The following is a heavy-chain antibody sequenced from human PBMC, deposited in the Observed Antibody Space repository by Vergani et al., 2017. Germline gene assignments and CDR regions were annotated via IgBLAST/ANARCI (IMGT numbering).Heavy chain of an antibody. CDR3: ARRGYGDGYNLGAFDI. V-gene: IGHV5-51*01. CDR1: GYSFTSYW. Sequence: EVQLVQSGAEVKKPGESLKISCKGSGYSFTSYWIGWVRQMPGKGLEWMGIIYPGDADTRYSPSFQGQVTISADKSISTAYLQWSSLKASDTAMYYCARRGYGDGYNLGAFDIWGQGTMVTVSS. CDR2: IYPGDADT. D-gene: IGHD5-24*01. J-gene: IGHJ3*02.